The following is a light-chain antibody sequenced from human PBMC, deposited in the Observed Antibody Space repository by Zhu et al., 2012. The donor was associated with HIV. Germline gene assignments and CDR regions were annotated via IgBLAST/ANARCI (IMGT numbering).Light chain of an antibody. CDR1: QSVSN. J-gene: IGKJ3*01. Sequence: EIVLTQSPDIMSLSPGQTTILSCKASQSVSNLAWYQQKPGQAPSLLIYAASNRATGIPDRFSGSGSGTDFTLTIRRLEPEDFAVYYCQQYGNSITFGPGTRVDFK. CDR3: QQYGNSIT. CDR2: AAS. V-gene: IGKV3-20*01.